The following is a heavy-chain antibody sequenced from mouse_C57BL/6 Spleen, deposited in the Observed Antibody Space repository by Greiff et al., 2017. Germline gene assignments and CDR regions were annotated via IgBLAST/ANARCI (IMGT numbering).Heavy chain of an antibody. J-gene: IGHJ2*01. V-gene: IGHV1-80*01. CDR1: GYAFSSYW. CDR2: IYPGDGDT. Sequence: VQLQQSGAELVKPGASVKISCKASGYAFSSYWLNWVKQRPGTGLEWIGQIYPGDGDTNYNGKFKGKATLTADKSSSTAYMQLSSLTSEDSAVYFCARYDYDSYFDYWGQGTTLTVSS. D-gene: IGHD2-4*01. CDR3: ARYDYDSYFDY.